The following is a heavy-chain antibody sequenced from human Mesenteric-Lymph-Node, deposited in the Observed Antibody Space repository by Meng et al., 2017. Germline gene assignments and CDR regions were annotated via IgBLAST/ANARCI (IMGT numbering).Heavy chain of an antibody. CDR1: GFPFATYG. CDR3: ATGGGGSYYFY. D-gene: IGHD1-26*01. Sequence: ASVKVSCKTSGFPFATYGFAWVRQAPGQGPEWMGWITSYSRNTHDAQKFEGRVTMSTDTSTSTVYLELRSLTSDDTATYYCATGGGGSYYFYWGQGTLVTVSS. J-gene: IGHJ4*02. V-gene: IGHV1-18*04. CDR2: ITSYSRNT.